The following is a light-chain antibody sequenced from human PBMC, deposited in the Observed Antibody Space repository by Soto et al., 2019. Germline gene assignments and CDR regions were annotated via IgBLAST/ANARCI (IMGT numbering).Light chain of an antibody. CDR3: PQSYTTPYT. V-gene: IGKV1-39*01. CDR1: RNIDRY. Sequence: DIQMTQSPSSLSVSLGDRVTITCRARRNIDRYLNWYQQKPGKAPKLLIYAASSLQSGVPSGFSCSGSGTDLTLTISSLQPEDFATYYCPQSYTTPYTFGHGTKLEIK. J-gene: IGKJ2*01. CDR2: AAS.